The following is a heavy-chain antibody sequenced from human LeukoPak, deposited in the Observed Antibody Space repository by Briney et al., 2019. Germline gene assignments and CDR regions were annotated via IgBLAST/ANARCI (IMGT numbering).Heavy chain of an antibody. CDR2: ISACSGYT. D-gene: IGHD5/OR15-5a*01. CDR3: ARDAVSTTTAGGIDY. Sequence: GASVKVSCKASGYTFTNYGISWVRQAPGQGLEWMGWISACSGYTHYAQKIQGRVTVTTEASTSTAYMELRSLTSYDTAVYYCARDAVSTTTAGGIDYWGREPWSPSPQ. J-gene: IGHJ4*02. CDR1: GYTFTNYG. V-gene: IGHV1-18*01.